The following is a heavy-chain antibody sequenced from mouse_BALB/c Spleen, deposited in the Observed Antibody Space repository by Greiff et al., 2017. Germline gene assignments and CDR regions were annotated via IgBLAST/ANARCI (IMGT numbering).Heavy chain of an antibody. J-gene: IGHJ4*01. V-gene: IGHV5-6-4*01. CDR3: TRDRGDDAMDY. Sequence: EVKLMESGGGLVKPGGSLKLSCAASGFTFSSYTMSWVRQTPEKRLEWVATISSGGSYTYYPDSVKGRFTISRDNAKNTLYLQMSSLKSEDTAMYYCTRDRGDDAMDYWGQGTSVTVSS. CDR1: GFTFSSYT. CDR2: ISSGGSYT.